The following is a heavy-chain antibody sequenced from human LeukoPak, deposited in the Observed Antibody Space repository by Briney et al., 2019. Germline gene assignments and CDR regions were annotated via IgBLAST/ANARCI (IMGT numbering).Heavy chain of an antibody. J-gene: IGHJ4*02. CDR1: GFTFSTYA. D-gene: IGHD3-22*01. CDR3: AKDDYYDSSGGFDY. Sequence: PGGSLRLSCAASGFTFSTYAMSWVRQAPRKGLEWVSAISGSGSSTYYADSVKGRFTISRDNSKNTLYLQMNSLRAEDTALYYCAKDDYYDSSGGFDYWGQGTLVTVSS. CDR2: ISGSGSST. V-gene: IGHV3-23*01.